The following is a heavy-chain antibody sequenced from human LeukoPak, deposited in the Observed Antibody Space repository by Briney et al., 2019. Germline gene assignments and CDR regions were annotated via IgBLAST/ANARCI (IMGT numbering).Heavy chain of an antibody. D-gene: IGHD3-16*02. Sequence: PSETLSLTCTVSGGSISSSSYYWGWVRQSPGKGLEWIGYIYYSGATNYNRSLKSRVTISVDTSKNQFSLKLSSVTAADTAVYYCARSIGGVIVEDAFDIWGQGTMVTVSS. J-gene: IGHJ3*02. V-gene: IGHV4-39*07. CDR3: ARSIGGVIVEDAFDI. CDR2: IYYSGAT. CDR1: GGSISSSSYY.